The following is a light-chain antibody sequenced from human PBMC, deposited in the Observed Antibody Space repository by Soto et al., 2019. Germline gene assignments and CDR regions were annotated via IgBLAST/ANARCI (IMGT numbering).Light chain of an antibody. Sequence: QYVLTQPPSVSGAPGQRVTISCTGSSSNIGAGYDVHWYQQLPGTAPKLLIYGNSNRPSGVPDRFSGSKSGTSASLAITGLQAEDEADYYCQSYDSSLSGLVFGTGTKVTFL. CDR1: SSNIGAGYD. CDR3: QSYDSSLSGLV. J-gene: IGLJ1*01. V-gene: IGLV1-40*01. CDR2: GNS.